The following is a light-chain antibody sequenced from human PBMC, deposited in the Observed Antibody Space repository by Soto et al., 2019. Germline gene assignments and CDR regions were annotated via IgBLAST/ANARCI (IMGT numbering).Light chain of an antibody. CDR2: TNG. Sequence: QSVLTQPPSVSGAPGQRVTISCTGTSSNIGAGYDVNWYQHLPGAAPKLLIYTNGNRPSGVPDRFSGSKSGTSASLAITGLQDEDEADYYCQSYDSGLSGSVFGGGTKLTVL. CDR1: SSNIGAGYD. CDR3: QSYDSGLSGSV. J-gene: IGLJ3*02. V-gene: IGLV1-40*01.